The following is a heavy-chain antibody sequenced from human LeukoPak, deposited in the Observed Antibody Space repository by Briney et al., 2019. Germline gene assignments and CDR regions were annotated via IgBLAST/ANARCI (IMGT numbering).Heavy chain of an antibody. CDR1: GASISSWY. CDR2: IYTSGST. D-gene: IGHD3-3*01. V-gene: IGHV4-4*07. J-gene: IGHJ6*03. Sequence: PSETLSLTCTVSGASISSWYWSWIWQPPGKGLEWIGRIYTSGSTNYNPSLKSRVTMSVDTSKNQFSLKLSSVTAADTAVYYCASTKLGYYDFWSGSGGFYYYMDVWGKGTTVTVSS. CDR3: ASTKLGYYDFWSGSGGFYYYMDV.